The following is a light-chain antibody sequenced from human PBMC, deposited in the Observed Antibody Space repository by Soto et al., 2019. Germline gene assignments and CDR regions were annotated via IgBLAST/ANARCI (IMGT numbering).Light chain of an antibody. V-gene: IGKV3-20*01. Sequence: DIVLTQSPGTLSLSPGERATLSCRTSRSISSSYLAWYQQKPGQAPRLVIYGASSRATGIPDRFSGSGSGTDFTLTISRLVPEDSAVYPSQSYGSSDWTFCQCPK. CDR2: GAS. J-gene: IGKJ1*01. CDR3: QSYGSSDWT. CDR1: RSISSSY.